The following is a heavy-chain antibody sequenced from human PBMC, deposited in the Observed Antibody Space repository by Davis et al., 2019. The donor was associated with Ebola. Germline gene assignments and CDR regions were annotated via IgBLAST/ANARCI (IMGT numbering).Heavy chain of an antibody. CDR1: GGSFSGYY. CDR2: INHSGST. CDR3: ARVGYSYGFYWFDP. D-gene: IGHD5-18*01. Sequence: MPSETLSLTCAVYGGSFSGYYWSWIRQPPGKGLEWIGEINHSGSTNYNPSLKSRVTISVDTSKNQFSLKLSSVTAADTAVYYCARVGYSYGFYWFDPWGQGTLVTVSS. J-gene: IGHJ5*02. V-gene: IGHV4-34*01.